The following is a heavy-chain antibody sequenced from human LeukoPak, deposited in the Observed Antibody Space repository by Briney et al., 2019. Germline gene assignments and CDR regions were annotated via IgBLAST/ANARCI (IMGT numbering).Heavy chain of an antibody. CDR1: GFTFSSYG. Sequence: GRSLRLSCAASGFTFSSYGMHWVRQAPGKGLEWVAVIWYGGSNKYYADSVKGRFTISRDNSKNTLYLQMNSLRTEDTAIYYCAKDWGITMNYFDHWGQGIRVTVSS. V-gene: IGHV3-30*18. CDR3: AKDWGITMNYFDH. CDR2: IWYGGSNK. J-gene: IGHJ4*02. D-gene: IGHD3-16*01.